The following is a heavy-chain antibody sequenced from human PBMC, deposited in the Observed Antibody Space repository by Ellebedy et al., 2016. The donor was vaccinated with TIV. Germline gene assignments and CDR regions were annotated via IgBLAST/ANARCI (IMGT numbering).Heavy chain of an antibody. CDR1: GFNFNNVW. V-gene: IGHV3-15*07. J-gene: IGHJ4*01. Sequence: GESLKISCAASGFNFNNVWMNWVRQAPGKGLEWVGRIKRKVDGETTDYAAPVKGRFTVSRDDSRNMLYLQMNRLKTEDTGVYYCLTGPFDYWGQGTRVSVSS. CDR3: LTGPFDY. CDR2: IKRKVDGETT.